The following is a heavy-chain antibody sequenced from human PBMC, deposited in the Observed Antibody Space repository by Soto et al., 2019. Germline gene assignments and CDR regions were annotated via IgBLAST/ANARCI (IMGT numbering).Heavy chain of an antibody. CDR1: GYTFTGYY. CDR3: ARDDGQCSGGSCWEGRFDY. CDR2: INPNSGGT. V-gene: IGHV1-2*04. J-gene: IGHJ4*02. D-gene: IGHD2-15*01. Sequence: QVQLVQSGAEVKKPGASVKVSCKASGYTFTGYYMHWVRQAPGQGLEWMGWINPNSGGTNYAQKFQGWVTMTRDTSISTAYRELGRLRSDDTAVYYCARDDGQCSGGSCWEGRFDYSGQGPLVTVSS.